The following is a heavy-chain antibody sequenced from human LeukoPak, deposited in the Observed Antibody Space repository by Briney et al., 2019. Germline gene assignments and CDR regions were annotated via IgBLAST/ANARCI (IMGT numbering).Heavy chain of an antibody. CDR2: IIPIFGTA. J-gene: IGHJ4*02. CDR3: ARGERGYSYVTHY. V-gene: IGHV1-69*05. Sequence: ASVKVSCKASGGTFSSYAISWVRQAPGQGLEWMGGIIPIFGTASYAQKFQGRVTITTDESTSTAYMELSSLRSEDTAVYYCARGERGYSYVTHYWGQGTLVTVSS. D-gene: IGHD5-18*01. CDR1: GGTFSSYA.